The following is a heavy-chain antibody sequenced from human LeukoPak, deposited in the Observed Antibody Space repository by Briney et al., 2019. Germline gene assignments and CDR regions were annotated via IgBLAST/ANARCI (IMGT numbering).Heavy chain of an antibody. CDR2: IYYSGST. Sequence: PSETLSLTCTVSGGSISSYYWSWIRQPPGKGLEWIGYIYYSGSTNYNPSLKSRVTISVDTSKNQFSLKLSSVTAADTAVYYCVSGGIKESGSHYHWGQGTLVTVSS. CDR1: GGSISSYY. CDR3: VSGGIKESGSHYH. D-gene: IGHD1-26*01. J-gene: IGHJ5*02. V-gene: IGHV4-59*01.